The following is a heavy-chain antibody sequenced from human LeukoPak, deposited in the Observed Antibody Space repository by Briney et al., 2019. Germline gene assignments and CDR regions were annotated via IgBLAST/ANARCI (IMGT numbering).Heavy chain of an antibody. D-gene: IGHD1-26*01. J-gene: IGHJ4*02. CDR2: IKSKTDGGTT. Sequence: GGSLRLSCAASGFTFSNAWMSWVRQAPGKGLEWVGRIKSKTDGGTTDYAAPVKGRFTISRDDSKNTLYLQMNSLRAEDTAVYYCARDLGRGLNPYFDYWGQGTLVTVSS. CDR1: GFTFSNAW. V-gene: IGHV3-15*01. CDR3: ARDLGRGLNPYFDY.